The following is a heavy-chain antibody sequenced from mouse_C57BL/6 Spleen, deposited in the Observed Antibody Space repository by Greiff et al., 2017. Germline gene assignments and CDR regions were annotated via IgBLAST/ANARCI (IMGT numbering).Heavy chain of an antibody. V-gene: IGHV1-82*01. CDR2: IYPGDGDT. CDR1: GYAFSSSW. J-gene: IGHJ2*01. CDR3: ARDYYGRFDY. Sequence: QVQLQQSGPELVKPGASVKISCKASGYAFSSSWMNWVKQRPGKGLEWIGRIYPGDGDTNYNGKFKGKATLTADKSSSTAYMQLSSLTSEDSAVYFCARDYYGRFDYWGQGTTRTVSS. D-gene: IGHD1-1*01.